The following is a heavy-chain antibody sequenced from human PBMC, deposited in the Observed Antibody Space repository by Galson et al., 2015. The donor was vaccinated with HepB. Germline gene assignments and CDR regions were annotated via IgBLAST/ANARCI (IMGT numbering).Heavy chain of an antibody. V-gene: IGHV3-9*01. J-gene: IGHJ4*02. Sequence: SLRLSCAASGFTFDDYAMHWVRQAPGKGLEWVSGISWNSGSIGYADSVKGRFTISRDNAKNSLYLQMNSLRAEDTALYYCAKDRVEGTTVTTFDYWGQGTLVTVSS. D-gene: IGHD4-17*01. CDR1: GFTFDDYA. CDR3: AKDRVEGTTVTTFDY. CDR2: ISWNSGSI.